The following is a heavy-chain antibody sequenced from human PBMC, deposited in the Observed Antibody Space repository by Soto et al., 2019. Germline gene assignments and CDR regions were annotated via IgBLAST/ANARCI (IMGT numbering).Heavy chain of an antibody. CDR2: FDPEDGGT. CDR1: GYTLTELS. V-gene: IGHV1-24*01. J-gene: IGHJ4*02. CDR3: ATLLGYCSSTSCPFDY. Sequence: ASVKVSCKVSGYTLTELSMHWVRQAPGKGLEWMGGFDPEDGGTIYAQKFQGRVTMTEDTSTDTAYMELSSLRSEDTAVYYCATLLGYCSSTSCPFDYWGQGTLVTVS. D-gene: IGHD2-2*01.